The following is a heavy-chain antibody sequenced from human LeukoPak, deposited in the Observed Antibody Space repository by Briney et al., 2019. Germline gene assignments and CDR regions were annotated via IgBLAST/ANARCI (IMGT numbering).Heavy chain of an antibody. V-gene: IGHV3-74*01. CDR3: ARVLSGSWDWFDP. Sequence: GGSLRLSCAASGFSFSRYWIHWVRQAPGKGLEWVSRINPDGSTTTYADSVKGRFTISRDNAENTVYLQMNSLRAEVTAVYYCARVLSGSWDWFDPWGQGILVTVSS. CDR2: INPDGSTT. D-gene: IGHD3-22*01. J-gene: IGHJ5*02. CDR1: GFSFSRYW.